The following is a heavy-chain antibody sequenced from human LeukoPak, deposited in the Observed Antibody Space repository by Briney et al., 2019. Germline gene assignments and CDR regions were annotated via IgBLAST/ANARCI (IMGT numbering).Heavy chain of an antibody. V-gene: IGHV3-21*01. CDR1: GFTFSRHS. CDR2: ISSSGSYI. J-gene: IGHJ3*02. D-gene: IGHD2-21*02. CDR3: ASRNQCCGGDCLWAFDI. Sequence: GGSLRLSCGASGFTFSRHSMNWVRQAPGKGLEWVSSISSSGSYIYYADSVKGRFTISRDNAKNSLYLQMNILRAEDTAVYYCASRNQCCGGDCLWAFDIWGQGTMVTVSS.